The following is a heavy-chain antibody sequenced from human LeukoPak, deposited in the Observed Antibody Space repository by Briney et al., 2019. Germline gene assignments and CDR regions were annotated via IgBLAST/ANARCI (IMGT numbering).Heavy chain of an antibody. J-gene: IGHJ6*02. CDR3: AKRRTVDTAMVTHYYGTDV. D-gene: IGHD5-18*01. CDR2: ISYDGSDK. CDR1: GFTFSSHG. V-gene: IGHV3-30*18. Sequence: GESLRLSCAASGFTFSSHGMHWVRQAPGKGLEWVAVISYDGSDKYYADSVKGRFTISRDNSKNTLYLQMNSLRAEDTAVYYCAKRRTVDTAMVTHYYGTDVWGQGTTVTVSS.